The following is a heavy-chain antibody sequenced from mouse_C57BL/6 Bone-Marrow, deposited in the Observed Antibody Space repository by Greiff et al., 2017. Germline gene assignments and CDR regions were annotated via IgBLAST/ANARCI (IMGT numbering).Heavy chain of an antibody. Sequence: VQLVESGAELVRPGTSVKVSCKASGYAFTNYLIEWVKQRPGKGLEWIGVINPGSGGTNYNEKFKGKATLTADKSSSTAYMQLSSLTSEDSAVYFCAGGYYGSSSYYYAMDYCGQGTSVTVSS. CDR3: AGGYYGSSSYYYAMDY. J-gene: IGHJ4*01. V-gene: IGHV1-54*01. CDR2: INPGSGGT. CDR1: GYAFTNYL. D-gene: IGHD1-1*01.